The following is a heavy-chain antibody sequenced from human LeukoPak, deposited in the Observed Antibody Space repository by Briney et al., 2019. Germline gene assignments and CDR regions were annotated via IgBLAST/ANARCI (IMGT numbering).Heavy chain of an antibody. D-gene: IGHD3-10*01. CDR2: IYYSGST. Sequence: PSETLSLTCTVSGGSLSSGNYFWHWIRQHPGKGLEWIGCIYYSGSTYYNPSLKNRVTISVDTSKSQFSLKLSSVTAADMAVYYCARSYDSGNYDYWGQGTLVTVSS. J-gene: IGHJ4*02. CDR3: ARSYDSGNYDY. V-gene: IGHV4-31*03. CDR1: GGSLSSGNYF.